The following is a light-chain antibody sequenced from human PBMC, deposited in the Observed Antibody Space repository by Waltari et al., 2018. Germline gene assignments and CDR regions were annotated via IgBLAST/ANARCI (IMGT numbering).Light chain of an antibody. J-gene: IGLJ2*01. V-gene: IGLV2-11*01. CDR3: CSYAGDYSWI. CDR1: GRDVGGYNY. Sequence: QSALTQPRSVSGSPGQSVTISCPGAGRDVGGYNYVSWYQQHPGKAPKLMLDEVSKRPSGVPDRFSGSKSGNTASLTISGLQAEDEADYYCCSYAGDYSWIFGGGTKVTVL. CDR2: EVS.